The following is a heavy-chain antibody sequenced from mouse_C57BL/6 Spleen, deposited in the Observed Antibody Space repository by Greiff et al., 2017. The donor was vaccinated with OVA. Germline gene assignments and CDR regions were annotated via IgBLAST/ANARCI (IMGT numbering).Heavy chain of an antibody. CDR1: GYSITSGYY. Sequence: DVHLVESGPGLVKPSQSLSLTCSVTGYSITSGYYWNWIRQFPGNKLEWMGYISYDGSNNYNPSLKNRISITRDTSKNQFFLKLNSVTTEDTATYYCARGTGWYFDGWGTGTTVTVSS. V-gene: IGHV3-6*01. CDR3: ARGTGWYFDG. J-gene: IGHJ1*03. CDR2: ISYDGSN.